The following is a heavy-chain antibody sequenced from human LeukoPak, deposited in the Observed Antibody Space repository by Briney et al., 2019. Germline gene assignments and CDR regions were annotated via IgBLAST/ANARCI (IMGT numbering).Heavy chain of an antibody. D-gene: IGHD1-20*01. CDR2: ISGSGGST. V-gene: IGHV3-23*01. CDR3: AKMRSNWNDEAIDY. J-gene: IGHJ4*02. Sequence: GGSLRLSCVPSGFSFSNYAMRWVRQAPGKGLEWVSSISGSGGSTHNVDSVKGRFTISRDKTKSTLYLQMNSLRAEDTAVYYCAKMRSNWNDEAIDYWGQGTLVTVSS. CDR1: GFSFSNYA.